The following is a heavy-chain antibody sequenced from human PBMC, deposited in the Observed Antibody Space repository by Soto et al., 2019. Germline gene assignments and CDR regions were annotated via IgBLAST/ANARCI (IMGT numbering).Heavy chain of an antibody. D-gene: IGHD2-15*01. V-gene: IGHV1-58*02. CDR2: IVAASGQT. CDR3: SADRPDIGVGWWV. Sequence: SVKVSCKASGSGFISSGIQWVRQAHGQRLEWIGWIVAASGQTNYAQNFRGRVAITRDTSTATAYIELTGLTSEDTAVYFCSADRPDIGVGWWVWGQGTTVTVSS. J-gene: IGHJ6*02. CDR1: GSGFISSG.